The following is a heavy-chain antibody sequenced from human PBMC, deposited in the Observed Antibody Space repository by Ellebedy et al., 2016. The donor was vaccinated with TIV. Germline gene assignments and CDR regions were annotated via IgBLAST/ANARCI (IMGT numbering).Heavy chain of an antibody. Sequence: PGGSLRLSCAASGFTFSSYGMHWVRQAPGKGLEWVAVISYDGGKLYYADSVKGRFTISRDNSKNTLYLQMNSLRAEDTAVYYCAKDPTQYSAKFDYWGQGTLVIVS. V-gene: IGHV3-30*18. J-gene: IGHJ4*02. D-gene: IGHD2/OR15-2a*01. CDR1: GFTFSSYG. CDR3: AKDPTQYSAKFDY. CDR2: ISYDGGKL.